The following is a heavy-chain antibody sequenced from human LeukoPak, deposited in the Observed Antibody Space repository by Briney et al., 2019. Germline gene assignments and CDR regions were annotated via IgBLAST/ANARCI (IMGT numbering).Heavy chain of an antibody. CDR2: INVKSGAT. J-gene: IGHJ4*02. Sequence: ASVKVSCTASGYTFIDYYFNWVRQAPGQGPEWMGRINVKSGATDYAQKFQGRVTVTRDTSISTAYMELSSLRSDDTAVYYCARVGRESSTGWLDYWGQGTLVTVSS. CDR3: ARVGRESSTGWLDY. CDR1: GYTFIDYY. V-gene: IGHV1-2*06. D-gene: IGHD6-19*01.